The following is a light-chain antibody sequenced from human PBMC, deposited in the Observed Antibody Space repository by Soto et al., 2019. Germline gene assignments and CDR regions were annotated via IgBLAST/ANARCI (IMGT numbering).Light chain of an antibody. CDR2: GAS. Sequence: EIVMTQSPATLSVSPGERATLSCRASQSVSSNLAWYQQKPGQAPRLLIYGASNRAAGIPDRFSGSGSGTQFTLSISNVQSEDLAVYYCQKSNDWHSITFGQGTRLEIK. CDR1: QSVSSN. CDR3: QKSNDWHSIT. V-gene: IGKV3-15*01. J-gene: IGKJ5*01.